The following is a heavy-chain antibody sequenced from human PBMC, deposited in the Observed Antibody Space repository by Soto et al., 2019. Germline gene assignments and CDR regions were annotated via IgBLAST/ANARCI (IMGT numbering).Heavy chain of an antibody. CDR1: GFTFSSYA. D-gene: IGHD4-17*01. V-gene: IGHV3-23*01. CDR2: ISGSGGST. CDR3: AKDRDAYGPLRYFQH. J-gene: IGHJ1*01. Sequence: GGSLRLSCAASGFTFSSYAMTWVRQAPGKGLEWVSGISGSGGSTYYADSVKGRFTISRDNSKNTLYLQMNSLRAEDTAVYYCAKDRDAYGPLRYFQHWGQGTLVTVSS.